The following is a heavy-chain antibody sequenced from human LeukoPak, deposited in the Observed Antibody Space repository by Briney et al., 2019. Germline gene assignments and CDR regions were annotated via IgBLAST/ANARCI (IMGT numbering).Heavy chain of an antibody. CDR1: GFTFTSSA. V-gene: IGHV1-58*01. J-gene: IGHJ3*01. D-gene: IGHD3-22*01. Sequence: GASVKVSCKASGFTFTSSAVQWVRQARGQRLEWIGWIVVGSGNTNYAQKFQERVTITRDMSTSLVYMELSRLRSQKAAVYYCAAEAAYYYDSRDAFDVWGQGTMVTVSS. CDR2: IVVGSGNT. CDR3: AAEAAYYYDSRDAFDV.